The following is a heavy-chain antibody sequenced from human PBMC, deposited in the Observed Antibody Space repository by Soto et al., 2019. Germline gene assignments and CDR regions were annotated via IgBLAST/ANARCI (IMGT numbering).Heavy chain of an antibody. CDR3: ARDRGVTSSYYYYYGMDV. J-gene: IGHJ6*02. CDR2: IYYIGST. Sequence: SETLSLTCTVSGGSISSGVYYWSWIRHHPGNGLEWIGYIYYIGSTYYNPSLKSRVTISVDTSKNQFSLKLSSVTAADTAVYYCARDRGVTSSYYYYYGMDVWGQGTTVTV. D-gene: IGHD4-4*01. V-gene: IGHV4-31*03. CDR1: GGSISSGVYY.